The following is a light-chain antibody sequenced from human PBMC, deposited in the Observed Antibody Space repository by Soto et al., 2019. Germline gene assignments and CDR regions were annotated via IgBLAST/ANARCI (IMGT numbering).Light chain of an antibody. J-gene: IGKJ5*01. CDR1: QSISSW. Sequence: IHMTHSPATLSASVLYRVTITFLASQSISSWLAWYQQKPGKAPKGLIYKASNFQSGVPSRFSGSGSGTHFTLTISSLQPEDFATYYCQQLHGYPITFGQGTRLETK. CDR2: KAS. CDR3: QQLHGYPIT. V-gene: IGKV1-5*03.